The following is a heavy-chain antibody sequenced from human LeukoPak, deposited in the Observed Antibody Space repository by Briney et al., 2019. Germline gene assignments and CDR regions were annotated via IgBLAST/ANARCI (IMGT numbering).Heavy chain of an antibody. Sequence: SSVKVSCKASGYTFTKYGITWVRQAPGQGLEWMGWISTYNGNTNYAQKLQGRVTMTTDTSTSTAYMELRSLISDDAAVYYCARGDDYGDYWGLYWGQGTLVTVSS. J-gene: IGHJ4*02. CDR2: ISTYNGNT. CDR1: GYTFTKYG. CDR3: ARGDDYGDYWGLY. V-gene: IGHV1-18*01. D-gene: IGHD4-17*01.